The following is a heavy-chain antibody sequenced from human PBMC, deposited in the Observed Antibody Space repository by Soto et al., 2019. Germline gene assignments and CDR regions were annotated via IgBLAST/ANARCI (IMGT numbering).Heavy chain of an antibody. J-gene: IGHJ5*02. CDR3: AKDGSSSWPKKILGRFDP. Sequence: ESGGGVVQPGRSLRLSCAASGFTFSSYGMHWVRQAPGKGLEWVAVISYDGSNKYYADSVKGRFTISRDNSKNTLYLQMNSLRAEDTAVYYCAKDGSSSWPKKILGRFDPWGQGTLVTVSS. D-gene: IGHD6-13*01. V-gene: IGHV3-30*18. CDR2: ISYDGSNK. CDR1: GFTFSSYG.